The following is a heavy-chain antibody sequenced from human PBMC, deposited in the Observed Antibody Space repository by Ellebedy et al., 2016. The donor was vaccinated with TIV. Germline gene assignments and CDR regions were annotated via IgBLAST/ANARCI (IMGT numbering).Heavy chain of an antibody. J-gene: IGHJ6*02. CDR3: ARISSGRSFYGMDV. V-gene: IGHV3-11*01. D-gene: IGHD6-19*01. Sequence: GESLKISXAASGFSSSDYYMSWIRQAPGKGLERVSYISDSGSMIHYADSVKGRFTISRDNSKNSLYLQMNNLRAEDTAVYYCARISSGRSFYGMDVWGQGTTVTVSS. CDR2: ISDSGSMI. CDR1: GFSSSDYY.